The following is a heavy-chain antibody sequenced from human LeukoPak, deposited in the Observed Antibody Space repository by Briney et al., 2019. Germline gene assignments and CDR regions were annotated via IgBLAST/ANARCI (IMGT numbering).Heavy chain of an antibody. Sequence: SVKVSCKASGGTFSSYAIGWVRQAPGQGLEWMGRIIPILGIANYAQKFQGRVTITADKSTSTAYMELSSLRSEDTAVYYCATDVGGGGSSNAFDIWGQGTMVTVSS. J-gene: IGHJ3*02. CDR1: GGTFSSYA. V-gene: IGHV1-69*04. D-gene: IGHD2-15*01. CDR3: ATDVGGGGSSNAFDI. CDR2: IIPILGIA.